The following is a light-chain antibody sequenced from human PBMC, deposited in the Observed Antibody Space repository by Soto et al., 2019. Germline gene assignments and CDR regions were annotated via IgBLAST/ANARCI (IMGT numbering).Light chain of an antibody. V-gene: IGLV2-14*01. J-gene: IGLJ1*01. CDR1: GSDVGGFNY. Sequence: QSVLTQPASVSGSPGQSITISCTGTGSDVGGFNYVSWYQHHPGKAPKLIIFEVSNRPSGVSSRFSGSKSGNSASLTISGLQAEDEADYSCSSYTTSSAHYVFGTGTKVTV. CDR2: EVS. CDR3: SSYTTSSAHYV.